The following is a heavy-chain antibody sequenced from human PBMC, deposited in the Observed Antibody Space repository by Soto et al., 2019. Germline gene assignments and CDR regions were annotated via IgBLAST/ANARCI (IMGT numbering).Heavy chain of an antibody. D-gene: IGHD2-21*02. CDR1: GFTFSNYD. J-gene: IGHJ4*02. CDR3: AHNCGVDCHSVFFY. Sequence: EVQLLESGGGLVQPGGSLRLSCAASGFTFSNYDMSWVRQAPGKGLEWVSGISGGGGSSYYADSVKGRFTISRDNSKNTLYLQMNSLRAEDTALYYCAHNCGVDCHSVFFYWAQGTLVIVSS. CDR2: ISGGGGSS. V-gene: IGHV3-23*01.